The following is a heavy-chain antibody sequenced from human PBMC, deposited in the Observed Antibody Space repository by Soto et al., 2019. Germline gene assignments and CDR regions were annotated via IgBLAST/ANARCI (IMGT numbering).Heavy chain of an antibody. V-gene: IGHV1-18*01. D-gene: IGHD2-2*01. Sequence: ASVKVSCKASGYTFTSYGISWVRQAPGQGLEWMGWISAYNGNTNYAQKLQGRVTMTTDTSTSTAYMELRSLRSDDTAVYYCARGTGYWSSTGCYYCYYYGMDVWGRGTTVTVSS. CDR1: GYTFTSYG. J-gene: IGHJ6*02. CDR3: ARGTGYWSSTGCYYCYYYGMDV. CDR2: ISAYNGNT.